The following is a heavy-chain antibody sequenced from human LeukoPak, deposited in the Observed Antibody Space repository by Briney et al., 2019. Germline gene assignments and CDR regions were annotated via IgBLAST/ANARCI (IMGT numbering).Heavy chain of an antibody. J-gene: IGHJ3*02. V-gene: IGHV3-9*01. CDR2: ISWNSGSI. CDR1: GFTFYDYA. D-gene: IGHD4-23*01. CDR3: AKDLGATVVTGGAFDI. Sequence: GGSLRLSCAASGFTFYDYAMHWVRQAPGKGLEWVSGISWNSGSIGYADSVKGRFTISRDNAKNSLYLQMNSLRAEDTALYYCAKDLGATVVTGGAFDIWGQGTMVTVSS.